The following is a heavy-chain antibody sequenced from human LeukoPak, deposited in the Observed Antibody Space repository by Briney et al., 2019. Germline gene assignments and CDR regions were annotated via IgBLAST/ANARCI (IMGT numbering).Heavy chain of an antibody. Sequence: GESLKISCKGSGYSFTSYWIGWVRQMPGKGLEWMGIIYPGDSDTRYSPSFQGQVTISADKSISTAYLQWSSLKASDTAMYYCASRYYYDSSGYYDDAFGIWGQGTMVTVSS. CDR3: ASRYYYDSSGYYDDAFGI. J-gene: IGHJ3*02. D-gene: IGHD3-22*01. CDR2: IYPGDSDT. V-gene: IGHV5-51*01. CDR1: GYSFTSYW.